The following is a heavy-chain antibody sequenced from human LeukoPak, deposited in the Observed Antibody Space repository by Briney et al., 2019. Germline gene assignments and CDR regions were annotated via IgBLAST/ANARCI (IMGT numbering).Heavy chain of an antibody. D-gene: IGHD5-12*01. J-gene: IGHJ4*02. CDR1: GGSISSYY. V-gene: IGHV4-59*08. CDR2: IYYSGST. CDR3: ARALIVATKGPPGYFDY. Sequence: PSETLSLTCTASGGSISSYYWSWIRQPPGKGLEWIGYIYYSGSTNYNPSLKSRVTISVDTSKNQFSLKLSSVTAADTAVYYCARALIVATKGPPGYFDYWGQGTLVTVSS.